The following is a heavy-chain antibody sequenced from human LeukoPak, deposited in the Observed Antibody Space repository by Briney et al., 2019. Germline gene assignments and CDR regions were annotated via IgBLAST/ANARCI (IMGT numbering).Heavy chain of an antibody. CDR1: GYTFTSYG. J-gene: IGHJ4*02. CDR2: IIPIFGTA. V-gene: IGHV1-69*13. Sequence: GASVKVSCKASGYTFTSYGISWVRQAPGQGLEWMGGIIPIFGTANYAQKFQGRVTITADESTSTAYMELSSLRSEDTAVYYCAQKGTDWGQGTLVTVSS. D-gene: IGHD1-1*01. CDR3: AQKGTD.